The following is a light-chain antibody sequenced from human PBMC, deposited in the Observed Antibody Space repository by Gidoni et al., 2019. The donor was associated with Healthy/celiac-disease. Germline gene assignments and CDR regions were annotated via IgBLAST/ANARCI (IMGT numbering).Light chain of an antibody. Sequence: QSALTQPASVSGSPEQSITISCTGTSSDVGGYNYVSWYQQPPGKAPKLMIYEVSNRPSGVSNLFSGSKSGNTASLTISGLQAEDEADYSCSSYTSSSSVVFGGGTKLTVL. V-gene: IGLV2-14*01. CDR1: SSDVGGYNY. CDR3: SSYTSSSSVV. CDR2: EVS. J-gene: IGLJ2*01.